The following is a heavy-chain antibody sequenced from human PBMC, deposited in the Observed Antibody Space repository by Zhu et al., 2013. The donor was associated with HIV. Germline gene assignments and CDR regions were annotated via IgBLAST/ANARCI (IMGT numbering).Heavy chain of an antibody. Sequence: QVQLVQSGAEVKKPGSSVKVSCKASGGTFSSYAISWVRQAPGQGLEWMGGIIPIFGTANYAQKFQGRVTITADESTSTAYMELSSLRSEDTAVYYCAGTAAGWEGYGYNYYYYGMDVWGQGTTVTVSS. V-gene: IGHV1-69*01. CDR3: AGTAAGWEGYGYNYYYYGMDV. J-gene: IGHJ6*02. CDR2: IIPIFGTA. CDR1: GGTFSSYA. D-gene: IGHD6-13*01.